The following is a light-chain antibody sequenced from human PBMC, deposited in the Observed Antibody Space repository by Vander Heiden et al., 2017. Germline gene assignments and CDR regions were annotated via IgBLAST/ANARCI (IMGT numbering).Light chain of an antibody. CDR2: GDS. V-gene: IGLV3-21*02. J-gene: IGLJ2*01. Sequence: SYVLTQPPSVSVAPGQTARITCGGNKIGSKRVHWYQQKPGQAPVLIVYGDSDRPSGIPERFSGSNSGNTATLTISRVEAGDEADYYCQVWDSSSDHVVFGGGTKLTVL. CDR1: KIGSKR. CDR3: QVWDSSSDHVV.